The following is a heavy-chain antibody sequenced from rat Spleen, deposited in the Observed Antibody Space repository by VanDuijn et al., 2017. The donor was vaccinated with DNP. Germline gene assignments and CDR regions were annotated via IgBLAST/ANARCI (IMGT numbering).Heavy chain of an antibody. J-gene: IGHJ1*01. D-gene: IGHD1-12*03. CDR1: GYSITSTY. CDR2: INYSGST. V-gene: IGHV3-1*01. CDR3: ARGNDGYYPDWYFDF. Sequence: EVQLQESGPGLVKPSQSLSLTCSVTGYSITSTYWGWTRKFPGNKMEWIGYINYSGSTGYNPSLKSRISISRDTSKNQFFLQLNSVTTEDTATYYCARGNDGYYPDWYFDFWGPGTMVTVSS.